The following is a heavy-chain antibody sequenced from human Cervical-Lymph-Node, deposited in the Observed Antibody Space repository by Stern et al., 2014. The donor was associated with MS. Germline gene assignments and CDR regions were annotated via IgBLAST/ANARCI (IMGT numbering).Heavy chain of an antibody. CDR1: GYSFNNYW. V-gene: IGHV5-51*01. CDR2: IYPGDSDS. Sequence: VQLGQSGAEVKKSGESLKISCKGSGYSFNNYWIAWVRQMPGKGLEWMGIIYPGDSDSRYSPSFQGQVTISADKSTITAYLQWSSLKASDTAIYYCARLRGTTVSATLDHWGQGTLVTVSS. D-gene: IGHD4-17*01. CDR3: ARLRGTTVSATLDH. J-gene: IGHJ4*02.